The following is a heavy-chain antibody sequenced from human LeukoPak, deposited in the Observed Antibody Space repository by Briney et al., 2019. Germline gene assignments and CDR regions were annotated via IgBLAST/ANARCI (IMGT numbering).Heavy chain of an antibody. CDR3: ASSSGTGTFSY. V-gene: IGHV4-39*02. D-gene: IGHD6-25*01. CDR2: VYYGRSP. CDR1: GDSISRSTYY. Sequence: PSETLSLTCTVSGDSISRSTYYWAWIRQPPGKGLEWIGSVYYGRSPYFNPSLESRATISVDTSKNHFSLKMSSVTAADTAVYYCASSSGTGTFSYWGQGTLVTVSS. J-gene: IGHJ4*02.